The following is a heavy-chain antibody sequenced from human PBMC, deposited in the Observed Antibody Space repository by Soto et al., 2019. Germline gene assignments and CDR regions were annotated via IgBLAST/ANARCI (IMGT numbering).Heavy chain of an antibody. CDR2: ISDYNGNT. Sequence: ASVKVSCKASGYTFTNYGISWVRQAPGQGLEWMGWISDYNGNTYYGKKFQGRVTMTTDTSTRTAYMELSSLRSEDTAVYYCARDSGRSDVVPAAISAMDVWGQGTTVT. CDR3: ARDSGRSDVVPAAISAMDV. V-gene: IGHV1-18*04. CDR1: GYTFTNYG. D-gene: IGHD2-2*01. J-gene: IGHJ6*02.